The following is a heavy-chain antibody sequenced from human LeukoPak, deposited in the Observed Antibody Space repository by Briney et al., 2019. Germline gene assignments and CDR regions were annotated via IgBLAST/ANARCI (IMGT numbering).Heavy chain of an antibody. CDR1: GYSFTDYW. V-gene: IGHV5-51*01. J-gene: IGHJ4*02. Sequence: GESLKISCKASGYSFTDYWIGWVRQMPGKGLEWMGIINPGDSDTRYSPSFQGQVTISADKSISTAYLQWSSLKASDTAMYYCARQSSGSGYSSGWWPRDFDYWGQGTLVTVSS. D-gene: IGHD6-19*01. CDR3: ARQSSGSGYSSGWWPRDFDY. CDR2: INPGDSDT.